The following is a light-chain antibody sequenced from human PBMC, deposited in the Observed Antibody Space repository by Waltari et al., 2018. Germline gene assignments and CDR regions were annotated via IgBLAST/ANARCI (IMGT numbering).Light chain of an antibody. CDR1: QTVSSN. CDR3: QQYNNWPPYT. V-gene: IGKV3-15*01. CDR2: GAA. Sequence: EIVMTQSPATLSVSPGERATLSCRDSQTVSSNLAWYQQRPGQAPRLLIYGAATRATGIPARFSGSGSGTEVTLTFSSLQSEDVAVYYCQQYNNWPPYTFGQGTKLEIK. J-gene: IGKJ2*01.